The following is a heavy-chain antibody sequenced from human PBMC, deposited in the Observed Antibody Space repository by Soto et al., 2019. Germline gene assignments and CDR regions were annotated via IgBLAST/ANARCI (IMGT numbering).Heavy chain of an antibody. CDR3: ARVSTTNYFDY. V-gene: IGHV3-7*05. CDR1: GFTFSTHW. CDR2: IKQDGSEN. J-gene: IGHJ4*02. Sequence: EVQLVESGGGLVQPGGSLRLSCAASGFTFSTHWMSWVRQAPGKGLEWVANIKQDGSENYYVDSVKGRFTISRDNAKNSLYLQMNSLRAEDAAVYYCARVSTTNYFDYWGQGTLVTVSS.